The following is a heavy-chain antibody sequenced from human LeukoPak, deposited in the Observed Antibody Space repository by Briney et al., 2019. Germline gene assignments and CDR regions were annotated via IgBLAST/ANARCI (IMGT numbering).Heavy chain of an antibody. Sequence: SETLSLTCTVSGGSISNYWWSWIRQPPGKGLEWIGYVFGGGGTNYNPSLKSRVTISVDTSKKQFSLKLSSVTAADAGVCYCARGYSSSWNYFDYWGQGTLVTVSS. CDR3: ARGYSSSWNYFDY. J-gene: IGHJ4*02. CDR2: VFGGGGT. V-gene: IGHV4-59*01. CDR1: GGSISNYW. D-gene: IGHD6-13*01.